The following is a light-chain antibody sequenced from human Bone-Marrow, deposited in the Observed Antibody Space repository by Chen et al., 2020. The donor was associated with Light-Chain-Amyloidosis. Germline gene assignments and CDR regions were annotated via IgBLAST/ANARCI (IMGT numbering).Light chain of an antibody. V-gene: IGKV1-27*01. J-gene: IGKJ1*01. CDR3: QKCAGVPRP. Sequence: DIQMTQSPSSLSASVGDRVTITCRASQDLNKYVAWYQQKPGKVPNLLIYAASTLQSGVPSRFSGSGSGTHFTLTSSSLQPEDFATYYWQKCAGVPRPFGQGTKVDVK. CDR2: AAS. CDR1: QDLNKY.